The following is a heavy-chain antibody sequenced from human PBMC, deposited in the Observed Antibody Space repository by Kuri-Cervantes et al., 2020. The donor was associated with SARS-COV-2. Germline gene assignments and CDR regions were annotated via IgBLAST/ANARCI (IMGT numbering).Heavy chain of an antibody. J-gene: IGHJ4*02. CDR2: INWNGGST. CDR1: GFTFDDYG. CDR3: AKGSGGSGSYPVDY. D-gene: IGHD3-10*01. V-gene: IGHV3-20*04. Sequence: GGSLRLSCAASGFTFDDYGMSWGCQAPGKGLEWVSGINWNGGSTGYAYSVKGRFTISRDNAKNSLYLQMNSLRAEDTALYYCAKGSGGSGSYPVDYWGQGTLVTVSS.